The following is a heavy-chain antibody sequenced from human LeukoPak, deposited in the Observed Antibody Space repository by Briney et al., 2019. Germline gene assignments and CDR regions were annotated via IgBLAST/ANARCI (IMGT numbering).Heavy chain of an antibody. J-gene: IGHJ1*01. CDR2: ISGSSSAM. CDR1: GFTFSSYP. Sequence: PGGSLRLSCAASGFTFSSYPMNWVRQAPGKGLEWVSYISGSSSAMYYADSVKGRFTISRDNAKNSLYLQMNSLRDEDTAVYYCARDGRSYYGSGSYLWGQGTQVTVSS. D-gene: IGHD3-10*01. CDR3: ARDGRSYYGSGSYL. V-gene: IGHV3-48*02.